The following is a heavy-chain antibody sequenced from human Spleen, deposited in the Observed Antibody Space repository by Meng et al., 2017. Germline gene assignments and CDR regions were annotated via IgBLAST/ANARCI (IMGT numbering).Heavy chain of an antibody. Sequence: GESLKISCAASGFSFSNYGMHWVRQAPGKGLEWVSTITSSGSSTFYADSVKGRFTISRDNSRNTLFLHLNSLRPDDTALYYCAKDRDGSSYYWFDPWGQGTLVTVSS. D-gene: IGHD5-24*01. J-gene: IGHJ5*02. V-gene: IGHV3-23*01. CDR3: AKDRDGSSYYWFDP. CDR1: GFSFSNYG. CDR2: ITSSGSST.